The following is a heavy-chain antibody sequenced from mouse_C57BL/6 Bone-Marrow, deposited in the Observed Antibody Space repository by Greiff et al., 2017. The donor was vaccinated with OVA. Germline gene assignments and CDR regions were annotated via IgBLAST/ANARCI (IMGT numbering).Heavy chain of an antibody. CDR3: ARSHLYYYAMDY. CDR1: GYTFTSYW. V-gene: IGHV1-69*01. J-gene: IGHJ4*01. CDR2: IDPSDSYT. Sequence: QVQLQQSGAELVMPGASVKLSCKASGYTFTSYWMHWVKQRPGQGLEWIGEIDPSDSYTNYNQKFKGKSTLTVDKSSSTAYMQLSSLTSEDSAVYYCARSHLYYYAMDYWGQGTSVTVSS.